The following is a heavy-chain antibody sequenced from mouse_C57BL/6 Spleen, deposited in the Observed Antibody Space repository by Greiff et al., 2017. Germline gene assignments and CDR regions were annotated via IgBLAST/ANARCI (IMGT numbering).Heavy chain of an antibody. CDR1: GYTFTSYW. J-gene: IGHJ3*01. CDR2: IDPSDSYT. D-gene: IGHD2-3*01. Sequence: QVPLQQPGAELVRPGTSVKLSCKASGYTFTSYWMHWVKQRPGPGLEWIGVIDPSDSYTNYNQKFKGKATLTVDTSSSTAYMQRSSLTSEDSAVYYCARTIYDGSSGGFAYWGQGTLVTVSA. CDR3: ARTIYDGSSGGFAY. V-gene: IGHV1-59*01.